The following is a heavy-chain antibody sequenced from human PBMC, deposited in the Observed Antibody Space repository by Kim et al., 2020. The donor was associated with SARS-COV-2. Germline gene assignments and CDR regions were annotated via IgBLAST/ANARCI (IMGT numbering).Heavy chain of an antibody. CDR2: INTNTGNP. J-gene: IGHJ6*03. CDR3: AREGPAYNHYYMDV. V-gene: IGHV7-4-1*02. Sequence: ASVKVSCKASGYPFTNYAINWVRQAPGQGLEWMAWINTNTGNPTYAQGFTGRFVFSLDTSVSTAYLLISSLQAEDTAVYYCAREGPAYNHYYMDVWGKGTTVTVSS. D-gene: IGHD1-1*01. CDR1: GYPFTNYA.